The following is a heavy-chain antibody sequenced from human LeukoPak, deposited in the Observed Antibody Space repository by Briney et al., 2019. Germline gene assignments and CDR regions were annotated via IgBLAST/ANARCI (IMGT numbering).Heavy chain of an antibody. D-gene: IGHD4-11*01. V-gene: IGHV3-21*01. CDR2: ITSSSDYI. Sequence: ETLSLTCAVSGGSISSSNWWSWVRQAPGKGLEWVSSITSSSDYIYYADSVKGRFTISRDNAKNLLYLQMNSLRAEDTAVYYCARDYPYSYYMNVWGNGTTVTVSS. CDR3: ARDYPYSYYMNV. CDR1: GGSISSSN. J-gene: IGHJ6*03.